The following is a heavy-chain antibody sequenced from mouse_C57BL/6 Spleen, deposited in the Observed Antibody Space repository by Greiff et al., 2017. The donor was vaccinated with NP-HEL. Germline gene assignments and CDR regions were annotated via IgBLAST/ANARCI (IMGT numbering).Heavy chain of an antibody. D-gene: IGHD2-4*01. CDR3: ARNFYDYEDY. J-gene: IGHJ2*01. CDR2: ISSGSSTI. Sequence: EVKLVESGGGLVKPGGSLKLSCAASGFTFSDYGMHWVRQAPEKGLEWVAYISSGSSTIYYADTVKGRFTISRDNAKNTLFLQMTSLRSEDTAMYYCARNFYDYEDYWGQGTTLTVSS. CDR1: GFTFSDYG. V-gene: IGHV5-17*01.